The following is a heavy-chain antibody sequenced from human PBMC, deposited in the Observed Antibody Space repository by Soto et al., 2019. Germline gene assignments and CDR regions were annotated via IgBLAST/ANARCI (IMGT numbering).Heavy chain of an antibody. J-gene: IGHJ6*02. CDR1: GGSFSGYY. V-gene: IGHV4-34*01. D-gene: IGHD6-19*01. CDR2: INHSGST. CDR3: ARGGNFVRGVGGGAVAADSSYYYYGMDV. Sequence: PSETLSLTCAVYGGSFSGYYWSWIRQPPGKGLEWIGEINHSGSTNYNPSLKSRVTISVDTSKNQFSLKLSSVTAADTAVYYCARGGNFVRGVGGGAVAADSSYYYYGMDVWGQGTTVTVS.